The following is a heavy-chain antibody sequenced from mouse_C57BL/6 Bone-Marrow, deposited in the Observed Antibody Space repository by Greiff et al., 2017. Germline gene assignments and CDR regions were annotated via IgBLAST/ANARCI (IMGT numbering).Heavy chain of an antibody. CDR2: IDPSDSYT. D-gene: IGHD1-1*01. CDR1: GYTFTSYW. CDR3: ARGIYYGSRGDFDY. J-gene: IGHJ2*01. Sequence: VQLQQPGAELVMPGASVKLSCKASGYTFTSYWMHWVKQRPGQGLEWIGEIDPSDSYTNYNQKFKGKSTLTVDKSSSTAYMQLSSLTSEDSAVYYCARGIYYGSRGDFDYWGQGTTLTVSS. V-gene: IGHV1-69*01.